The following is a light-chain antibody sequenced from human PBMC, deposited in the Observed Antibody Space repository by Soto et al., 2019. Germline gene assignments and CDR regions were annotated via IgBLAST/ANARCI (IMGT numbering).Light chain of an antibody. CDR1: QSISTY. Sequence: DIQMTQSPSSLSASVGDRVTITCRASQSISTYLNWYQQKPGKAPKLLIYAASSLQSGVPSRFXGSGSGTDFTLTISSLQPEDFATYYCQQSYSFPMYTFGQGTNLEIK. J-gene: IGKJ2*01. V-gene: IGKV1-39*01. CDR2: AAS. CDR3: QQSYSFPMYT.